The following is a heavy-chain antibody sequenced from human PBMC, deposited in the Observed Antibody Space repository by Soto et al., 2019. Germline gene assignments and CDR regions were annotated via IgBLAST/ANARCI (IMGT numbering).Heavy chain of an antibody. Sequence: PGGSLRLSCAASGFTFSSYGMHWVRQAPGKGLEWVAVISYDGSNKYYANSVKGRFTISRDNSKNTLYLQMNSLRAEDTAVYYCAKDGDDYRAEYFQHWGQGTLVTVSS. CDR3: AKDGDDYRAEYFQH. J-gene: IGHJ1*01. D-gene: IGHD5-12*01. CDR2: ISYDGSNK. V-gene: IGHV3-30*18. CDR1: GFTFSSYG.